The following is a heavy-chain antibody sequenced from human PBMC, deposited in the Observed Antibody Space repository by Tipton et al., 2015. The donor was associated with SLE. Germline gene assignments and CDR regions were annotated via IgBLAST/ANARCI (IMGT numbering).Heavy chain of an antibody. V-gene: IGHV4-61*08. Sequence: TLSLTCTVSSGSISSGGYYWTWVRQRPGKGLEWIGHTYYGGSTIPNPPLKRRVTISLGTSKNQFSLKLSAVTAADTAVYYCARGEGGGDFLSYYFYSYMDIWGKGTTVIVSS. CDR3: ARGEGGGDFLSYYFYSYMDI. CDR1: SGSISSGGYY. J-gene: IGHJ6*03. CDR2: TYYGGST. D-gene: IGHD2-21*02.